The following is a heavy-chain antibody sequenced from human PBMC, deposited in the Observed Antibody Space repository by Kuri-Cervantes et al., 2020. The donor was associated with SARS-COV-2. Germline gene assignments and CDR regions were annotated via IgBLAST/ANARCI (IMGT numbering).Heavy chain of an antibody. J-gene: IGHJ3*02. CDR1: GYSFTSYW. V-gene: IGHV5-51*01. D-gene: IGHD5-18*01. Sequence: KVSCKGSGYSFTSYWIGWVRQMPGKGLEWMGIIYPGDSDTRYSPSFQGQVTISADKSISTAYLQWSSLKASDTAMYYCARQGTAMALGDAFDIWGQGQWSPSPQ. CDR2: IYPGDSDT. CDR3: ARQGTAMALGDAFDI.